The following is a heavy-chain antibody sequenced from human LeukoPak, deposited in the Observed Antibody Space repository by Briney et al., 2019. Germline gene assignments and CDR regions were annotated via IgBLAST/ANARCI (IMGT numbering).Heavy chain of an antibody. Sequence: SVKVSCKASGGTFSSYAVSWVRQAPGQGLEWMGRIIPIFGTANYAQKFQGRVTITTDESTSTAYMELSSLRSEDTAVYYCARGRCSCTSCYLNYYYYMDVWGKGTTVTVSS. D-gene: IGHD2-2*01. CDR2: IIPIFGTA. V-gene: IGHV1-69*05. CDR1: GGTFSSYA. CDR3: ARGRCSCTSCYLNYYYYMDV. J-gene: IGHJ6*03.